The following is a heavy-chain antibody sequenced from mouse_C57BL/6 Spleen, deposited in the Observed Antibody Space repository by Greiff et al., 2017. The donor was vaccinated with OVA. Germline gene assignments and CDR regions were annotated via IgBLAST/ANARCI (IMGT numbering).Heavy chain of an antibody. Sequence: EVKLVESGEGLVKPGGSLKLSCAASGFTFSSYAMSWVRQTPEKRLEWVAYISSGGDYIYYADTVKGRFTISRDNARNTLYLQMSSLKSEDTTMYYCTRDEAYGSRGYVDVWGTGTTVTVSS. J-gene: IGHJ1*03. D-gene: IGHD1-1*01. V-gene: IGHV5-9-1*02. CDR1: GFTFSSYA. CDR2: ISSGGDYI. CDR3: TRDEAYGSRGYVDV.